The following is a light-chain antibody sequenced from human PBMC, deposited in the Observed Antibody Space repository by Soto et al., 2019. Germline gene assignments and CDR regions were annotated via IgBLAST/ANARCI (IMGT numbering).Light chain of an antibody. CDR3: QHLNNYPPFT. Sequence: IQLTQSPSSLSASVGDRVSITCRASQDIKTYLAWYQQKQGKAPKLLISGTFTLQSGVPSRFNGSGSVTDFTRTIRRLQPEDFATYYCQHLNNYPPFTFGPGTKVDLE. V-gene: IGKV1-9*01. CDR2: GTF. J-gene: IGKJ3*01. CDR1: QDIKTY.